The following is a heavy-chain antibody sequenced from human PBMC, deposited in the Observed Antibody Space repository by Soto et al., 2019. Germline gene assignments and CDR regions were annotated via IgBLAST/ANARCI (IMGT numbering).Heavy chain of an antibody. D-gene: IGHD2-15*01. CDR1: GFTFSDYY. J-gene: IGHJ3*02. V-gene: IGHV3-11*01. Sequence: VQLVESGGGLVQAGGSLRLSCAASGFTFSDYYMTWIRQAPGKGLEWVSYISSSGSGIYYPDSLKGRFTISRDNAKKSLYLQMSSLRAEDTAVYYCARAYSDAFDIWGQGTMVTVSS. CDR3: ARAYSDAFDI. CDR2: ISSSGSGI.